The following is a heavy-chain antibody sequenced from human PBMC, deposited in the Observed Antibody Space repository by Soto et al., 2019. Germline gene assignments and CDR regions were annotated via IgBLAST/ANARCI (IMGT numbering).Heavy chain of an antibody. V-gene: IGHV4-39*01. CDR3: ARATQRLCTNGVCYRWFDP. Sequence: SETLSLTCTVSGGSISSSSYYWGWIRQPPGKGLEWIGSIYYSGSTYYNPSLKSRFTISVDTSENQFSLKLSSVTAADTAVYYCARATQRLCTNGVCYRWFDPWGQGTLVTVSS. CDR1: GGSISSSSYY. D-gene: IGHD2-8*01. J-gene: IGHJ5*02. CDR2: IYYSGST.